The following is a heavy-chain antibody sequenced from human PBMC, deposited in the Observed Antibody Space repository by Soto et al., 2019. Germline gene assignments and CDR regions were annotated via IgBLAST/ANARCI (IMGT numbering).Heavy chain of an antibody. D-gene: IGHD3-3*01. J-gene: IGHJ4*02. CDR1: GGTFSSYT. Sequence: QVQLVQSGAEVKKPGSSVKVSCKASGGTFSSYTISWVRQAPGQGLEWMGRFIPILGIANYAQKFQGRVTITADKSTSTAYMELSSLRSEDTAVYYCARGIFGVVPDDYWGQGTLVTVSS. CDR3: ARGIFGVVPDDY. V-gene: IGHV1-69*02. CDR2: FIPILGIA.